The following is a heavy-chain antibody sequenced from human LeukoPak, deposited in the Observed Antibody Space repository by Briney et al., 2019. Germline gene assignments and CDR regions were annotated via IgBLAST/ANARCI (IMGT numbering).Heavy chain of an antibody. CDR1: GFTFSSYA. V-gene: IGHV3-23*01. CDR3: AKQITMIVVVRFDY. Sequence: PGGSLRLSCAASGFTFSSYAMSWVRQAPGKGLEWVSAISGSGGTTYYADSVKGRFTISRDNSKNTLYLQINSLRDEETAVYYCAKQITMIVVVRFDYWGQGTLVTVSS. J-gene: IGHJ4*02. CDR2: ISGSGGTT. D-gene: IGHD3-22*01.